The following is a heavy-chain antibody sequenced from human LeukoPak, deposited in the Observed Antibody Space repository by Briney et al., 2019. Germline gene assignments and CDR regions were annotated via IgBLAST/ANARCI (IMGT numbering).Heavy chain of an antibody. CDR3: SRGVGSGSFYPYYYGTDV. J-gene: IGHJ6*02. CDR2: ISYSGST. V-gene: IGHV4-59*13. D-gene: IGHD3-10*01. Sequence: SETLSLTCTVSGGSISSYYWSWIRQPTGEGLEWIGYISYSGSTNYNPSLKSRVTISVDTSKNQFSLKLSSVTGADTAVYYCSRGVGSGSFYPYYYGTDVWGQGTTVTVSS. CDR1: GGSISSYY.